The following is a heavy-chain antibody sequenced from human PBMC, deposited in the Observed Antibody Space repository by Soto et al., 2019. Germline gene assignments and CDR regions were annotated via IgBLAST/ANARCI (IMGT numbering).Heavy chain of an antibody. Sequence: GESLKVSCKGSGYFFSSQWIAWVRLMHGKGLEWMGIIHPGDSDTRYRPSFQGKLTISVDGSNNTDNLQSRSLEASDTAVYYCASPGQNRDRPLAFWGQGTTVTGS. CDR2: IHPGDSDT. V-gene: IGHV5-51*01. CDR3: ASPGQNRDRPLAF. D-gene: IGHD1-1*01. J-gene: IGHJ6*01. CDR1: GYFFSSQW.